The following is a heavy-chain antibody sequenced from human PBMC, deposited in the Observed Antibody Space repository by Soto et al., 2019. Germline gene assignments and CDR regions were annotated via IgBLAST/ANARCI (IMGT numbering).Heavy chain of an antibody. J-gene: IGHJ3*02. D-gene: IGHD2-2*01. CDR3: AIGIVVVPAAISPDAFDI. CDR1: GYTFTTYA. CDR2: INAGSGNT. V-gene: IGHV1-3*01. Sequence: GAPVKVACKASGYTFTTYAMHWVRQAPEQRLEWMGWINAGSGNTKYSQKFQGRVTITRDTSASTAYMELSSLRSEDTAVYYCAIGIVVVPAAISPDAFDIWGQGTMVTVSS.